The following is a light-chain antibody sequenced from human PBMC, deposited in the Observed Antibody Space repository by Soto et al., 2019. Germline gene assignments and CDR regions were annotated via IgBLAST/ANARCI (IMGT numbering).Light chain of an antibody. J-gene: IGKJ1*01. CDR2: SSS. V-gene: IGKV1-17*01. Sequence: DIQMTQSPTSLSASVGDTVTMTCRASQDISGHLNWYQQRPGKAPKLLIYSSSSLQSGVPSRFSGSGSGTEFTLTISSLQPDDFATYYCQHYNSYSEAFGQGTRWIS. CDR1: QDISGH. CDR3: QHYNSYSEA.